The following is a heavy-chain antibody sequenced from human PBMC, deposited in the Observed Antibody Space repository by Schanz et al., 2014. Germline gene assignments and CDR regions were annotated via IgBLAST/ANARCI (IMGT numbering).Heavy chain of an antibody. D-gene: IGHD3-3*01. V-gene: IGHV1-18*01. CDR3: ARDRRFFDRDDLYYFDS. CDR1: GYIFINSG. Sequence: QVQLVQSGAEVKKPGATVKVSCKASGYIFINSGISWVRQAPGQGLEWMGWISVYNHNKEYDQKFQGRVTMTTDTSTSTAYMALTDLISDDTAVYYCARDRRFFDRDDLYYFDSWGQGTLVTVSA. J-gene: IGHJ4*02. CDR2: ISVYNHNK.